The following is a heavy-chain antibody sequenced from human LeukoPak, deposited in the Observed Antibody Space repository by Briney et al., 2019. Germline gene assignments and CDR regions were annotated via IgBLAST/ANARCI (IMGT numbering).Heavy chain of an antibody. CDR1: GFPFSNYW. D-gene: IGHD2-21*02. V-gene: IGHV3-7*01. CDR2: INQDASEI. Sequence: GGSLRLSCAASGFPFSNYWMSWVRQAPGKGLEWVGNINQDASEINYVDSVRGRFTVSRDNAKNSLHLQMNSLRAEDTAVYYCATDRDNSDWQKRFDSWGQGTLVTVSS. CDR3: ATDRDNSDWQKRFDS. J-gene: IGHJ4*02.